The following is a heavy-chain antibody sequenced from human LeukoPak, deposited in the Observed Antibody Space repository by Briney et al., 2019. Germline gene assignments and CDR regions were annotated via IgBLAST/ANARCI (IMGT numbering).Heavy chain of an antibody. CDR2: ISGSGGRI. CDR3: AKNSGYYYIGDY. J-gene: IGHJ4*02. V-gene: IGHV3-23*01. Sequence: PGGSLRLSCAASGFTFSSYAMTWVRQAPGKGLEWVSGISGSGGRIYYADSVKGRFTISRDNSKNTLYLQMNSLRAEDTAVYYCAKNSGYYYIGDYWGQGTLVTVSS. D-gene: IGHD3-22*01. CDR1: GFTFSSYA.